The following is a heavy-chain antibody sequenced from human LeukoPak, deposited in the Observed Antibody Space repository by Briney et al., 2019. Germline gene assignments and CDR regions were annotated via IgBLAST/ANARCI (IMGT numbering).Heavy chain of an antibody. CDR2: ITSSSTI. V-gene: IGHV3-69-1*02. Sequence: GGSLRLSCAASGFTFSNYEMNWVRQAPGKELEWVSYITSSSTIYYADSVKGRFTISRDNAKNSLYLQMSSLRDEDTAVYYCARGGYNGYDCDYWGQGTLVTVSS. D-gene: IGHD5-12*01. J-gene: IGHJ4*02. CDR1: GFTFSNYE. CDR3: ARGGYNGYDCDY.